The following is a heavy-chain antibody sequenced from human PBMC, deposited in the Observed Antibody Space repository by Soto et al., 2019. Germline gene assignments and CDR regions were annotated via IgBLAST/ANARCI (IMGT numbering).Heavy chain of an antibody. CDR1: GFTFSTYA. D-gene: IGHD6-13*01. CDR2: ITNGGDGT. CDR3: AKAPSTSSQSGFDY. Sequence: GGSLRLSCAASGFTFSTYAMGWVRQAPGKGLECVSTITNGGDGTYYVDSVKGRFTISRDNSKGTLYLQMNSVRAEDTGVYYCAKAPSTSSQSGFDYWGQGTLVTVSS. V-gene: IGHV3-23*01. J-gene: IGHJ4*02.